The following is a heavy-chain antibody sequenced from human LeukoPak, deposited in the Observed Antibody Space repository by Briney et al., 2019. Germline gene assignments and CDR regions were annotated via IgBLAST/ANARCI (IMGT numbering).Heavy chain of an antibody. D-gene: IGHD3-16*02. CDR1: GYTFTSYG. CDR2: ISAYNGNT. CDR3: ARGDYYYDYVWGSYRSFAFDY. V-gene: IGHV1-18*04. Sequence: ASVKVSCKASGYTFTSYGISWVRQAPGQGLEWMGWISAYNGNTNYAQKFQGRVTMTRDTSISTAYMELSRLRSDDTAVYYCARGDYYYDYVWGSYRSFAFDYWGQGTLVTVSS. J-gene: IGHJ4*02.